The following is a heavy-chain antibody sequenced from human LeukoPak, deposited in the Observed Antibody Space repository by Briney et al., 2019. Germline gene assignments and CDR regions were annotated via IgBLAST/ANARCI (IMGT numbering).Heavy chain of an antibody. V-gene: IGHV4-30-4*01. CDR3: ARDRYCSGDSCYYGMDV. J-gene: IGHJ6*02. CDR1: GGSISSGDYY. D-gene: IGHD2-15*01. CDR2: IYYSGST. Sequence: SETLSLTCTVSGGSISSGDYYWSWIRQPPGKGLECIGYIYYSGSTYYNPSLKSRVTISVDTSKNQFSLKLSSVTAADTAVYYCARDRYCSGDSCYYGMDVWGQGTTVTVSS.